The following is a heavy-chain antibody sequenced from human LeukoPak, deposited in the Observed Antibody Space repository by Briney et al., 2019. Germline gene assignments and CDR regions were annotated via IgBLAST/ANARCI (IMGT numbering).Heavy chain of an antibody. CDR3: ARDFRDIVVVPAAPPRYYYYYYMDV. D-gene: IGHD2-2*01. CDR2: IYYSGST. CDR1: GGSISSGDYY. J-gene: IGHJ6*03. Sequence: PSETLSLTCTVSGGSISSGDYYWSWIRQPPGKGLEWIGYIYYSGSTYYNPSLKSRVTISVDTSENQFSLKLSSVTAADTAVYYCARDFRDIVVVPAAPPRYYYYYYMDVWGKGTTVTVSS. V-gene: IGHV4-30-4*08.